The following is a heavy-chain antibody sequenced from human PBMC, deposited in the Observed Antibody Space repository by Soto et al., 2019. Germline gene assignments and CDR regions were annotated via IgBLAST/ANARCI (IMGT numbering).Heavy chain of an antibody. J-gene: IGHJ4*02. Sequence: PGGSLRLSCAASGFTFSSYSMNWVRQAPGKGLEWVSSISSSSSYIYYADSVKGRFTISRDNAKNSLYLQMNSLRAEDTAVYYCARVNYYDSSGYYGGLFWGQGTLVTVSS. V-gene: IGHV3-21*01. CDR3: ARVNYYDSSGYYGGLF. CDR1: GFTFSSYS. D-gene: IGHD3-22*01. CDR2: ISSSSSYI.